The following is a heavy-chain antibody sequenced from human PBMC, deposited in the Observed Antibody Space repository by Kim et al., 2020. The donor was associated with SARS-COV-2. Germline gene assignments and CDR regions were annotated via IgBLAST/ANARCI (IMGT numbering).Heavy chain of an antibody. Sequence: SETLSLTCSVSGGSISSSSYYWGWIRQPPGKGLEWIGSIYYSGSTYYNPSLKSRVSISVDTSKNQFSLKLSSVTAADTAVYYCARYSSSWGWFDPWGQ. J-gene: IGHJ5*02. CDR2: IYYSGST. CDR3: ARYSSSWGWFDP. V-gene: IGHV4-39*01. D-gene: IGHD6-13*01. CDR1: GGSISSSSYY.